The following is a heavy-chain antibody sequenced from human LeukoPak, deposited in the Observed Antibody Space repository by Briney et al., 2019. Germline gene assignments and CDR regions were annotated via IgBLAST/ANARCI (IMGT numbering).Heavy chain of an antibody. V-gene: IGHV3-11*06. CDR2: IGSSSSYT. D-gene: IGHD4-17*01. J-gene: IGHJ2*01. CDR1: GFTFSDYY. CDR3: ARADYGDYAGYFDL. Sequence: GGSLRLSCAASGFTFSDYYMSWIRQAPGKGLEWVSYIGSSSSYTNYADSVKGRFTISRDNAKNSLYPQMNSLRAEDTALYYCARADYGDYAGYFDLWGRGTLVTVSS.